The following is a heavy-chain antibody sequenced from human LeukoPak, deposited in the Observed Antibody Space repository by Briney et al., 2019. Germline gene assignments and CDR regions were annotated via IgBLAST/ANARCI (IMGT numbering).Heavy chain of an antibody. CDR2: IYSGGST. J-gene: IGHJ4*02. V-gene: IGHV3-66*01. D-gene: IGHD3-3*01. CDR3: TKEGPLRFLEWLWGYFDY. Sequence: GGSLRLSCAASGFTFSSNYMSWVRQAPGKGLEWVSVIYSGGSTYYADSVKGRFTISRDTSKNTLYLQMNSLRAEDTAVYYCTKEGPLRFLEWLWGYFDYWGQGTLVTVSS. CDR1: GFTFSSNY.